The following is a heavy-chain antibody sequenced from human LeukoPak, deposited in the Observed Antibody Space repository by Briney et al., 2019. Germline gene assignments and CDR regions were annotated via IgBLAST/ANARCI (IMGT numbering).Heavy chain of an antibody. J-gene: IGHJ4*02. V-gene: IGHV1-2*02. CDR3: VRDLMTTQTWDFDY. D-gene: IGHD3-16*01. CDR1: GYTFTGYY. CDR2: TNPNSGAT. Sequence: ASVKVSCKGSGYTFTGYYMHWVRQAPGQGLEWMAWTNPNSGATHYAQRFQGRVTVTRDTSISTAYMELSSLESDDTAVYYCVRDLMTTQTWDFDYWGQGTLVSVSS.